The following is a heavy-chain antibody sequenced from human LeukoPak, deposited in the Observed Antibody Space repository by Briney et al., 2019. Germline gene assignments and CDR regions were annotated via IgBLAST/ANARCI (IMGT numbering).Heavy chain of an antibody. J-gene: IGHJ3*02. CDR1: GFTFSSYD. CDR3: ARRDGKDAFDI. CDR2: IGTAGDP. V-gene: IGHV3-13*05. D-gene: IGHD1-1*01. Sequence: GGSLRLSCAASGFTFSSYDMHWVRHATGKGLEWVSAIGTAGDPYYPGSVKGRFTISRENAKNSLYLQMNSLRAGDTAVYYCARRDGKDAFDIWGQGTMVTVSS.